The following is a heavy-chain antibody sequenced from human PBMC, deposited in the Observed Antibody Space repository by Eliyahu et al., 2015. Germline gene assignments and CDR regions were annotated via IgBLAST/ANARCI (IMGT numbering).Heavy chain of an antibody. Sequence: EVQLVESGGGLVKPGGSLRLSCAASGFTFSSYSMNWVRQAPGKGPGWGSSISSSSSYIYYADSVKGRFTISRDNAKNSLYLQMNSLRAEDTAVYYCASGDILTGYGYWGQGTLVTVSS. J-gene: IGHJ4*02. CDR3: ASGDILTGYGY. V-gene: IGHV3-21*01. CDR2: ISSSSSYI. D-gene: IGHD3-9*01. CDR1: GFTFSSYS.